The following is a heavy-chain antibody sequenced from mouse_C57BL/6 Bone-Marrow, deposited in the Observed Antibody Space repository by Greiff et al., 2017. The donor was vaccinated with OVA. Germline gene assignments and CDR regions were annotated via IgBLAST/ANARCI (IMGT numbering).Heavy chain of an antibody. V-gene: IGHV1-72*01. D-gene: IGHD1-1*01. CDR1: GYTFPSYL. J-gene: IGHJ3*01. CDR3: AATVVATPVAY. CDR2: IAPTSCGT. Sequence: QVQLQQPGAELVKPGASVKLSCKASGYTFPSYLMHWVKQRPGRGLEWIGRIAPTSCGTKYNYKFTSNATLTLSKPSTTAYMQLSSLTSEDAAVYYCAATVVATPVAYWGQGTRVTVSA.